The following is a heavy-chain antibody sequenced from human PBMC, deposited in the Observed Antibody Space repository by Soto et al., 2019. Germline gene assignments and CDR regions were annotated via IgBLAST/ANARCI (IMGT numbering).Heavy chain of an antibody. CDR2: FDPEDGET. D-gene: IGHD3-22*01. Sequence: ASVKVSCKVSVYTLTELSMHWVRQAPGKGLEWMGGFDPEDGETIYAQKFQGRVTMTEDTSTDTAYMELSSLRSEDTAVYYCAIPAGGNYYNSQTGFDPWGQGSMVTVSS. J-gene: IGHJ5*02. CDR1: VYTLTELS. CDR3: AIPAGGNYYNSQTGFDP. V-gene: IGHV1-24*01.